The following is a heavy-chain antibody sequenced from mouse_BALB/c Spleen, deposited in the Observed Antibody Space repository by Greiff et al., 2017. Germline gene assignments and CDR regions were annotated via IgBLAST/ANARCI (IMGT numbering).Heavy chain of an antibody. CDR2: INPRTGNT. V-gene: IGHV1-7*01. CDR3: ARWGYSLAY. D-gene: IGHD2-3*01. CDR1: GYTFTSYW. J-gene: IGHJ3*01. Sequence: QVTLQESGAELAKPGASVKMSCKASGYTFTSYWMHWVNQRPGQGLEWIGYINPRTGNTEYNQKFKDKATLTADKSSSTAYMQLSSLTSEDSAVYYCARWGYSLAYWGQGTLVTVSA.